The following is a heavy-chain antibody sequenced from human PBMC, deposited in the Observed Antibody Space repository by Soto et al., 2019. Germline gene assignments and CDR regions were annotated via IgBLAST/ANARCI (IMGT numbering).Heavy chain of an antibody. CDR3: ARDDDRPDNGLDM. V-gene: IGHV3-33*05. CDR2: ILNDGSDQ. CDR1: GFTFSNYG. D-gene: IGHD2-8*01. Sequence: QVQLVESGGGVVQPGRSLRLSCAASGFTFSNYGMHWVRQAPGKGPEWLAVILNDGSDQNYGDSVKGRFTISRDNSKNTLYLQINSLRVEDTAVYYCARDDDRPDNGLDMWGQGTKVTVSS. J-gene: IGHJ3*02.